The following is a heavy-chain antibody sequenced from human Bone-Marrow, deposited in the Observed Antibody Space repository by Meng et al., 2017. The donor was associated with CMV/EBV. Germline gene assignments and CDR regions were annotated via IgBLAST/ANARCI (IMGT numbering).Heavy chain of an antibody. CDR2: ISSSSSYI. CDR1: GFTFSSYS. V-gene: IGHV3-21*01. CDR3: ARYERLSYYFDY. D-gene: IGHD3-16*01. Sequence: GGSLRLSCAASGFTFSSYSMNWVRQAPGKGLEWVSSISSSSSYIYYADSVKGRFTISRDNAKNSLYLQMNSLRAEDTAVYYCARYERLSYYFDYWGQGTLVTVSS. J-gene: IGHJ4*02.